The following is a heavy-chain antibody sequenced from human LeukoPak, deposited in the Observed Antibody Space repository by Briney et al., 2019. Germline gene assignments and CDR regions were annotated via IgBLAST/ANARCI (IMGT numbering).Heavy chain of an antibody. CDR1: GFTFSSYA. CDR2: IKQDGSEK. V-gene: IGHV3-7*01. Sequence: GGSLRLSCAASGFTFSSYAMSWVRQAPGRGLEWVANIKQDGSEKYYVDSVKGRFTISRDNAKNSLYLQMNSLRAEDTAVYYCARATVATNGGRDYWGQGTLVTVSS. CDR3: ARATVATNGGRDY. J-gene: IGHJ4*02. D-gene: IGHD5-12*01.